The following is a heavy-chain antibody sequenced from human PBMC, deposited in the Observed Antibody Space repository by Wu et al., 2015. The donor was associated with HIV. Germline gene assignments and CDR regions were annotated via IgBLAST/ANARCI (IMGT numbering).Heavy chain of an antibody. Sequence: QVQLVQSGAEVKKPGASVKVSCKASGYTFTGYYMHWVRQAPGQGLEWMGWINPNSGGTNYAQKFQGRVTMTRDTSISTAYMELSRLRSDDTAVYYCARDRGGVVPLYYYYYYMDVWGKGTTVTVSS. J-gene: IGHJ6*03. CDR3: ARDRGGVVPLYYYYYYMDV. D-gene: IGHD2-2*01. V-gene: IGHV1-2*02. CDR2: INPNSGGT. CDR1: GYTFTGYY.